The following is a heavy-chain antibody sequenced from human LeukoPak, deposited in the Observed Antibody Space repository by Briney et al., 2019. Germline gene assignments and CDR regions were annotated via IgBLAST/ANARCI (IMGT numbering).Heavy chain of an antibody. CDR2: IHTDGTT. CDR3: ARDRPWGGLNGFDY. V-gene: IGHV3-53*01. D-gene: IGHD6-6*01. J-gene: IGHJ4*02. CDR1: GFSVSNDY. Sequence: GGSLRLSCAASGFSVSNDYMSWVRQAPGKGPEWVSVIHTDGTTYYADSVKGRFTISRDNYRNALILYMDRLGAEDTAIYYCARDRPWGGLNGFDYWGQGTLVTVSS.